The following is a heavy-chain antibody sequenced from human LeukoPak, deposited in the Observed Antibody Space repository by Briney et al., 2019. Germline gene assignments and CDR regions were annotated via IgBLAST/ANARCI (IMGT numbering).Heavy chain of an antibody. CDR1: GFTFSSYA. V-gene: IGHV3-23*01. J-gene: IGHJ4*02. D-gene: IGHD3-22*01. CDR2: ISGSGGST. CDR3: AKDGDYDSSGPNYSDH. Sequence: GGSLRLSCAASGFTFSSYAMSWVRQAPGKGLEWVSAISGSGGSTYYTDSVKGRFTISRDKSKNTLHLQMNSLRAEVTAVYYCAKDGDYDSSGPNYSDHWGQGTLVTVSS.